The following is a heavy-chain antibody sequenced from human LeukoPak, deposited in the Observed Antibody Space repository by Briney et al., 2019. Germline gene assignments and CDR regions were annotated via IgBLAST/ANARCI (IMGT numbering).Heavy chain of an antibody. D-gene: IGHD3-22*01. CDR2: IISSGSST. CDR1: EFTFSSYA. CDR3: AMHRTSSAYSDLDY. V-gene: IGHV3-23*01. Sequence: GGPLRLFCAASEFTFSSYAMSWVRQAPGKGLEWVSSIISSGSSTYCADSVKGRFTISRDNSKNTLYLQMNSLRAEDTAVYYCAMHRTSSAYSDLDYWGQGTLVTVSS. J-gene: IGHJ4*02.